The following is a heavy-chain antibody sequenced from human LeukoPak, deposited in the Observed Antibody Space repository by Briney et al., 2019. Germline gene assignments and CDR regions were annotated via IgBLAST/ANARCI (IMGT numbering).Heavy chain of an antibody. J-gene: IGHJ4*02. V-gene: IGHV1-69*05. CDR3: ARLGAVADNFDY. CDR1: GGTFSSYA. D-gene: IGHD6-19*01. Sequence: SVKVSCKASGGTFSSYAISWVRQAPGQGLEWMGRIIPTFGTANYAQKFQDRVTITTDESTSTAYMELSSLRSEDTAVYYCARLGAVADNFDYWGQGTLVTVSS. CDR2: IIPTFGTA.